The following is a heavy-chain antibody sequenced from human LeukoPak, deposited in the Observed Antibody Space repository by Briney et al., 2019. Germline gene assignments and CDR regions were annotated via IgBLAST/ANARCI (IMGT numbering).Heavy chain of an antibody. V-gene: IGHV3-23*01. CDR1: GFTFSGYA. CDR2: ISGSGGAT. CDR3: ALNGREIPSGAFDI. Sequence: GGSLRLSCAASGFTFSGYAMSCVRQAPGKGLEWVSAISGSGGATYYVDSVKGRFTISRDNSKNTLYLQMNSLRVEDTAVYYCALNGREIPSGAFDIWGQGTVVTVSS. D-gene: IGHD3-16*02. J-gene: IGHJ3*02.